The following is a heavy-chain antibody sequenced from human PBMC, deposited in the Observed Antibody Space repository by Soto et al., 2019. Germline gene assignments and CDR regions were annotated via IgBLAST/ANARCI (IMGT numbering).Heavy chain of an antibody. D-gene: IGHD3-22*01. CDR2: ISYDGSNK. Sequence: GGSLRLSWAASGFTFSSYGMHWVRQAPGKGLEWVAVISYDGSNKYYADSVKGRFTTSRDNSKNTLYLQMNSLRAEDTAVYYCAKGRDYYDSSGPLNYWGQGTLVTVSS. V-gene: IGHV3-30*18. J-gene: IGHJ4*02. CDR3: AKGRDYYDSSGPLNY. CDR1: GFTFSSYG.